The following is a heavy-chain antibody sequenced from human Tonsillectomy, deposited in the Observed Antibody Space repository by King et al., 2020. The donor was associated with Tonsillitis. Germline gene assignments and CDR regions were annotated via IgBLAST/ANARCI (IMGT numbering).Heavy chain of an antibody. V-gene: IGHV3-21*01. CDR2: ISSSSSYI. CDR1: GFTFSSYS. CDR3: ARGQRLEWLLSAYDGMDV. D-gene: IGHD3-3*01. Sequence: QLVQSGGGLVKPGGSLRLSCAASGFTFSSYSMNWVRQAPGKGLEWVSSISSSSSYIYYADSVKGRFTISRDNAKNSLYLQMNSLRAEDTAVYYCARGQRLEWLLSAYDGMDVWGQGTTVTVS. J-gene: IGHJ6*02.